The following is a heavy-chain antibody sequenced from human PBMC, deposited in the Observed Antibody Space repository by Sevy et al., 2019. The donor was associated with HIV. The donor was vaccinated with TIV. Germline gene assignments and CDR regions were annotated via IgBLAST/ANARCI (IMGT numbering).Heavy chain of an antibody. Sequence: GGSLRLSCAASGFTFSDYYMSWIRQAPGKGLEWVSYISSSGSTIYYADSVKGRFTISRDNAKNSLYLQMNSLRAEDTAVYYCATPKGDYDSSGYPHDAFDIWGQGTMVTVSS. V-gene: IGHV3-11*01. CDR2: ISSSGSTI. D-gene: IGHD3-22*01. CDR3: ATPKGDYDSSGYPHDAFDI. J-gene: IGHJ3*02. CDR1: GFTFSDYY.